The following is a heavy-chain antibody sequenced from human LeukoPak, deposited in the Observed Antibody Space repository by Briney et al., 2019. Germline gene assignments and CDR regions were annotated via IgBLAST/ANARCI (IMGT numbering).Heavy chain of an antibody. CDR1: GFTFSNYW. CDR3: ALPLRDGDFYFDY. D-gene: IGHD4-17*01. V-gene: IGHV3-74*01. CDR2: INRDGRST. J-gene: IGHJ4*02. Sequence: RGGSLRLSCAASGFTFSNYWMHWVRQAPGKGLVWVSRINRDGRSTNYTDSVKGRFTISRDNAKNTVFLQMNSLRAEDTAVYYCALPLRDGDFYFDYWGQGALVTVSS.